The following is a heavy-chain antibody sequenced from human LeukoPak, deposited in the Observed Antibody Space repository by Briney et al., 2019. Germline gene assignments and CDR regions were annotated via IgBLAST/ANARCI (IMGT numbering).Heavy chain of an antibody. CDR3: ARDLAAANDAFDI. D-gene: IGHD6-25*01. Sequence: GGSLRLSCAASGFTFRSYAMHWVRQAPGKGLEWVAVISFDGTDKYYADSVKGRFTISRDNSKNTLHLQMNSLRGEDTAVYYCARDLAAANDAFDIWGHGTMVTVSS. V-gene: IGHV3-30*04. CDR2: ISFDGTDK. J-gene: IGHJ3*02. CDR1: GFTFRSYA.